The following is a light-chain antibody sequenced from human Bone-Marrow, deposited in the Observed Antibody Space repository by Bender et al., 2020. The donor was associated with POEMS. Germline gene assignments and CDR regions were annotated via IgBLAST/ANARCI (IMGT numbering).Light chain of an antibody. CDR2: GNN. J-gene: IGLJ3*02. Sequence: QSVLPQPPSVSGAPGQRVTISCSGTSSNIGAGYDVHWYQLLPRRAPKLLLYGNNRRPSGVPDRFSASKSGTSASLAISGLQSEDEADYYCQSYDNGLSGAVFGGGTTLTVL. CDR3: QSYDNGLSGAV. CDR1: SSNIGAGYD. V-gene: IGLV1-40*01.